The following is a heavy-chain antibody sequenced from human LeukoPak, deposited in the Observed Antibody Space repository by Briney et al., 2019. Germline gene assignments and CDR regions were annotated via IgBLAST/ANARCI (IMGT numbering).Heavy chain of an antibody. V-gene: IGHV4-38-2*02. J-gene: IGHJ3*02. D-gene: IGHD3-22*01. CDR1: GYSISSGYY. CDR2: IYHSGST. Sequence: PSETLSLTCTVSGYSISSGYYWGWIRQPPGKGLEWIGSIYHSGSTNYNPSLKSRVTISVDTSKNQFSLKLSSVTAADTAVHYCARYGMIVVVTGPFDIWGQGTMVTVSS. CDR3: ARYGMIVVVTGPFDI.